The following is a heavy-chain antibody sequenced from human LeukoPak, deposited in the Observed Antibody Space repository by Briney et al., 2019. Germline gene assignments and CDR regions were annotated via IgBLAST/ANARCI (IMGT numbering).Heavy chain of an antibody. CDR1: GYTFTGYY. J-gene: IGHJ4*02. D-gene: IGHD1-26*01. V-gene: IGHV1-2*02. CDR2: INPNSGGT. CDR3: ARGGGSYYGYYGH. Sequence: GASVKVSCKASGYTFTGYYMHWVRQAPGQGLEWMGWINPNSGGTNYAQKFQGRVTMTRDTSISTAYMELSRLRSDDTAVYYRARGGGSYYGYYGHWGQGTLVTVSS.